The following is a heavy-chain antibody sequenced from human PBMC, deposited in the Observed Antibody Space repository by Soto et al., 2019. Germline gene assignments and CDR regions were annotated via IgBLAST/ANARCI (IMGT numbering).Heavy chain of an antibody. D-gene: IGHD6-19*01. CDR1: GFTFSRYW. CDR3: ARDPAPRYSSGWWVWDY. J-gene: IGHJ4*02. Sequence: GESLRLSCAASGFTFSRYWMHWVRQAPGKGLVWVSRINSDGSSTSYADSVKGRFTISRDNAKNTLYLQMNSLRAEDTAVYYCARDPAPRYSSGWWVWDYWGQGTLVTVSS. CDR2: INSDGSST. V-gene: IGHV3-74*01.